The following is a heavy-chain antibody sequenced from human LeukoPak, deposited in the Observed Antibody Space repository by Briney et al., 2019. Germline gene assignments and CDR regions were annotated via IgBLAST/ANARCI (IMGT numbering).Heavy chain of an antibody. CDR1: GFTFSSYS. V-gene: IGHV3-21*01. CDR2: ISSSSSYI. J-gene: IGHJ6*03. Sequence: GGSLRLSCAASGFTFSSYSMNWVRQAPRKGLEWVSSISSSSSYIYYADSVKGRFTISRDNAKNSLYLQMNSLRAEDTAVYYCARDSSSSWYYYYYMDVWGKGTTVTVPS. D-gene: IGHD6-13*01. CDR3: ARDSSSSWYYYYYMDV.